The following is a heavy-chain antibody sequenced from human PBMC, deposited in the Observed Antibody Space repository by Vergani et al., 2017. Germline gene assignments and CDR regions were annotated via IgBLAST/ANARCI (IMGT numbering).Heavy chain of an antibody. J-gene: IGHJ2*01. Sequence: EVDLVESGGGLAQPGGSLRLSCEASGITFWKFGMHWVRQGPGKGLEWVSGISWNSGAVDYADSVRGRFTISRDNAKNSLFLEMNSLRFEDTALYYCAKDTPDYSNTPPAGYFDLWGRGTLVTVSS. D-gene: IGHD4-11*01. V-gene: IGHV3-9*01. CDR1: GITFWKFG. CDR3: AKDTPDYSNTPPAGYFDL. CDR2: ISWNSGAV.